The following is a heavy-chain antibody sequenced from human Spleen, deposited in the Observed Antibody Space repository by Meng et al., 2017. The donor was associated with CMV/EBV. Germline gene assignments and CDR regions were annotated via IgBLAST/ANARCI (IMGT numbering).Heavy chain of an antibody. CDR1: GFTFSRYW. D-gene: IGHD3-3*01. CDR3: ARVADFGDSPLFFYYTMDI. J-gene: IGHJ6*02. Sequence: GGSLRLSCAVSGFTFSRYWMSWVRQAPGKGLEWVANIKHDGSERYYVDSVKGRFTMLRDNAKNSVYLQMNSLKVEETAVYYCARVADFGDSPLFFYYTMDIWGQGTTVTVSS. CDR2: IKHDGSER. V-gene: IGHV3-7*01.